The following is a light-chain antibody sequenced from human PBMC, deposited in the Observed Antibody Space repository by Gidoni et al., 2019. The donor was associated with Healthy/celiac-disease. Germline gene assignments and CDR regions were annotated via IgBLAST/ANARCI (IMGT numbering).Light chain of an antibody. J-gene: IGKJ2*01. V-gene: IGKV3-11*01. CDR2: DAS. CDR3: QQRSKYT. Sequence: EIELTQSPATLSLSPGERATLYCRASQSVSSYLAWYQHTPGQAPRLLIYDASNRATGIPARFSGSGSGTDFTLTISCLEPEDFAVYYCQQRSKYTFGQGTKLEIK. CDR1: QSVSSY.